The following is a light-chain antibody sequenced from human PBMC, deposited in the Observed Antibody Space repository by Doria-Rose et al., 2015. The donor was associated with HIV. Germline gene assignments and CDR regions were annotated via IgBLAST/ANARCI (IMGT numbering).Light chain of an antibody. J-gene: IGKJ1*01. V-gene: IGKV4-1*01. Sequence: TQSPESLGMSLGERATLNCKSNQSLLYTSKNYLAWYQQKPGQPPKLVIYWASTRQSGVPARFSGSGSGTDFTLTINRLEPEDFALYYCHQYGTSWTFGQGTKVEI. CDR1: QSLLYTSKNY. CDR3: HQYGTSWT. CDR2: WAS.